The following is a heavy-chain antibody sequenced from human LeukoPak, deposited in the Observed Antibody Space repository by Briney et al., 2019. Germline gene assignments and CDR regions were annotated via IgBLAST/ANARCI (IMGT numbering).Heavy chain of an antibody. CDR2: FYYSGST. V-gene: IGHV4-30-4*07. Sequence: SQTLSLTCAVSGGSISRGGYYWSWIRQPPGKGLEWIGYFYYSGSTYYNPSLKSRVTISVDTSKNQLSLKLSSVTAADTAVYYCARESSYHGSGTGWFDPWGQGTLVTVSS. D-gene: IGHD3-10*01. CDR1: GGSISRGGYY. CDR3: ARESSYHGSGTGWFDP. J-gene: IGHJ5*02.